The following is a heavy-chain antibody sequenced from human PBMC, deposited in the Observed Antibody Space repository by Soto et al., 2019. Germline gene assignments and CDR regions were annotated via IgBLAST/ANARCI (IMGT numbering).Heavy chain of an antibody. V-gene: IGHV4-34*01. CDR1: GGSLTGYY. J-gene: IGHJ4*02. CDR2: VKDDGGT. D-gene: IGHD5-12*01. CDR3: ARGEEGIVATH. Sequence: QVQLQQWGAGLLKPSETLSLTCTVNGGSLTGYYWSWIRQPPGKGLEWIGEVKDDGGTNYSPSLRGLVSISTDQSKNHVSLGLNSVTAAYTAVYICARGEEGIVATHWDQGAMVTVSS.